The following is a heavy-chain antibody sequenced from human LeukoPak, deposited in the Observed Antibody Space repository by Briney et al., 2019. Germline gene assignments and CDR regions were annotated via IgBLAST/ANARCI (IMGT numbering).Heavy chain of an antibody. CDR3: ARDHLFGGSGWYRRDYYYYMDV. D-gene: IGHD6-19*01. J-gene: IGHJ6*03. Sequence: GGSLRLSCAASGFTFSSYAMSWVRQAPGKGLEWVSAISGSGGSTYYADSVKGRFTISRDDSKNTLYLQMNSLRAEDTAVYYCARDHLFGGSGWYRRDYYYYMDVWGKGTTVTISS. CDR1: GFTFSSYA. V-gene: IGHV3-23*01. CDR2: ISGSGGST.